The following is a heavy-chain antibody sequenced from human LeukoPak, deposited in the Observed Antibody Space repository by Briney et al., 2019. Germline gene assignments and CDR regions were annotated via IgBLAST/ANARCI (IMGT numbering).Heavy chain of an antibody. J-gene: IGHJ4*02. CDR1: GFTFSGYS. Sequence: GGSLRLSCAVSGFTFSGYSMNWVRQAPGKGLEWVSHISSSGSTKYYADSVKGRFTSSRDNAKNSLYLQMNSLRAEDTAVYYCASRIATAGSVDYWGQGTLVTVSS. CDR2: ISSSGSTK. D-gene: IGHD6-13*01. V-gene: IGHV3-48*01. CDR3: ASRIATAGSVDY.